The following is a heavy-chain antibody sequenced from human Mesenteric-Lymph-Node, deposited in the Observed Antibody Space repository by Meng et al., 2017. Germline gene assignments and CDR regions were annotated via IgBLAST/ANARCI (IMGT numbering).Heavy chain of an antibody. V-gene: IGHV1-2*02. Sequence: ASVKVSCKASGYTFTGYYMHWLRQAPGQGLEWMGWINPNSGGTNYAQKFQGRVTMTRETSISTAYMGLSRLRSDDTAVYYCARDSGPWELIFSLGKKDTTHAFDIWGQGTMVTVSS. CDR3: ARDSGPWELIFSLGKKDTTHAFDI. D-gene: IGHD1-26*01. CDR1: GYTFTGYY. CDR2: INPNSGGT. J-gene: IGHJ3*02.